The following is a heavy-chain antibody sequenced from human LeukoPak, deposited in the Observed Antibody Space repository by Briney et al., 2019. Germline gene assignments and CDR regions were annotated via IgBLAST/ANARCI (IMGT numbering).Heavy chain of an antibody. CDR3: AREEYSSSSWFDP. J-gene: IGHJ5*02. D-gene: IGHD6-6*01. CDR1: GGSISSYY. V-gene: IGHV4-59*01. CDR2: TYYSGST. Sequence: SETLSLTCTVSGGSISSYYWSWIRQPPGKGLEWIGYTYYSGSTNYNPSLKSRVTISVDTSKNQFSLKLSSVTAADTAVYYCAREEYSSSSWFDPWGQGTLVTVSS.